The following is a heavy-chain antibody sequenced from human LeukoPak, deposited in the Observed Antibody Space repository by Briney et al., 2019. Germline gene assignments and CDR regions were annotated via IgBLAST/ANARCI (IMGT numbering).Heavy chain of an antibody. V-gene: IGHV3-21*01. CDR2: ISSSSSYI. CDR1: GFTFSSYS. Sequence: GGSLRLSCAASGFTFSSYSMNWVRQAPGKGLEWVSSISSSSSYIYYADSVKGRFTISRDNAKNSLYMQMNSLRAEDTAVYYCARDIMNGGYSGYEDGFDYWGQGTLVTVSS. D-gene: IGHD5-12*01. CDR3: ARDIMNGGYSGYEDGFDY. J-gene: IGHJ4*02.